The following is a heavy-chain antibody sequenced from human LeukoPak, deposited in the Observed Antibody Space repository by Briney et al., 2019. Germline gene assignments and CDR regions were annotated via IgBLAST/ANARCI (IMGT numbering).Heavy chain of an antibody. CDR3: ARVRYCGGDCYSGYFDY. CDR2: IIPIFGTA. V-gene: IGHV1-69*13. D-gene: IGHD2-21*02. CDR1: GGTFSSYA. J-gene: IGHJ4*02. Sequence: GASVTVSFTASGGTFSSYAISWVRQAPGQGLEWMGGIIPIFGTANYAQKFQGRVTITADESTSTAYMELSSLRSEDTAVYYCARVRYCGGDCYSGYFDYWGQGTLVTVSS.